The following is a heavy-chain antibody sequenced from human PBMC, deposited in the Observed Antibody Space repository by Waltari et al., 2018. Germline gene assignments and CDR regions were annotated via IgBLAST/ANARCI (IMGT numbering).Heavy chain of an antibody. CDR1: GYTLTELS. CDR3: ATAYYYDSSGTTQFDY. J-gene: IGHJ4*02. CDR2: FDPEDGET. D-gene: IGHD3-22*01. V-gene: IGHV1-24*01. Sequence: QVQLVQSGAEVKKPGASVKVSCKVSGYTLTELSMHWVRQAPGKGLEWMGGFDPEDGETIYAQKVQGRVTMTEDTSTDTAYMELSSLRSEDTAVYYCATAYYYDSSGTTQFDYWGQGTLVTVSS.